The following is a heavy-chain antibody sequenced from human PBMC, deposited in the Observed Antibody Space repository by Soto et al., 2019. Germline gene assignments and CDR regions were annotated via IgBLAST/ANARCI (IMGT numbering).Heavy chain of an antibody. Sequence: ETLSLTCTVSGDSVTSGNYYWIWIRQPPGKGLECIGYIYYRGNTNYSPSLKSRVTMSLDRSNNRFSLNLSSVTAADTAVYYCARIPVDTSMISWFDPWVQGILVTVSS. D-gene: IGHD5-18*01. V-gene: IGHV4-61*01. CDR2: IYYRGNT. CDR1: GDSVTSGNYY. J-gene: IGHJ5*01. CDR3: ARIPVDTSMISWFDP.